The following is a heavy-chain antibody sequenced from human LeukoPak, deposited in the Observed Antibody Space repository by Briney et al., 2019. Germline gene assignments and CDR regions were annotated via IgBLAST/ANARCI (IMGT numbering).Heavy chain of an antibody. CDR3: ARFLRVTGTYHFDS. J-gene: IGHJ4*02. Sequence: SETLSLTCTVSGGSVSSSSYYWSWIRQPPGKGLEWIGYIYYSGSTNYNPSLKSRVTISLDTSKNQFSLKLTSVTAADTDVYYCARFLRVTGTYHFDSWGQGSLVTASS. D-gene: IGHD1-26*01. CDR2: IYYSGST. CDR1: GGSVSSSSYY. V-gene: IGHV4-61*01.